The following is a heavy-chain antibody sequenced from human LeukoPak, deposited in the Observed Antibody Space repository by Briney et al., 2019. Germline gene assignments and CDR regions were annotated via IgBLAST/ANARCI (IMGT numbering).Heavy chain of an antibody. D-gene: IGHD1-20*01. CDR1: GYSFTSYR. J-gene: IGHJ4*02. CDR3: ARSLSITGTQDQGVFDY. V-gene: IGHV5-51*01. Sequence: HGESLKISCKGSGYSFTSYRIGWVRQMPGKGLEWMGIIYPGDSDTRYSPSFQGQVTISADKSISTAYLQWSSLKASDTAMYYCARSLSITGTQDQGVFDYWGQGTLVTVSS. CDR2: IYPGDSDT.